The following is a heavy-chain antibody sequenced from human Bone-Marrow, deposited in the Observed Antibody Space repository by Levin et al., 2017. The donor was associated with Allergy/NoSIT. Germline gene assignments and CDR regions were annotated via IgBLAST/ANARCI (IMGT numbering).Heavy chain of an antibody. CDR3: GRGAGERGSGGSGYDMGF. CDR1: GSSFTDFF. Sequence: GGSLRLSCKASGSSFTDFFIHWVRQAPGQGLEWVGRINPNSGGTNYAQKFQGRVTMTSDTSIRTAYMEVISLRSDDTAIYYCGRGAGERGSGGSGYDMGFWGQGTLVTVSS. V-gene: IGHV1-2*06. CDR2: INPNSGGT. D-gene: IGHD5-12*01. J-gene: IGHJ4*02.